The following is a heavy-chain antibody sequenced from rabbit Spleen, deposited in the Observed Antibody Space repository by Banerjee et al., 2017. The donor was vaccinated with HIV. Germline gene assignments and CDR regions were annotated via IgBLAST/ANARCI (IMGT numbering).Heavy chain of an antibody. CDR1: GFSFSAGYY. CDR3: ARDTNVLTSLYALWRVDL. J-gene: IGHJ4*01. CDR2: IYAGSSGST. V-gene: IGHV1S40*01. D-gene: IGHD1-1*01. Sequence: QQLVESGGGLVKPGASLTLTCTASGFSFSAGYYMCWVRQAPGKGLELIACIYAGSSGSTYYASWAKGRFTISKTSSTTVTLQMTSLTAADTATYFCARDTNVLTSLYALWRVDLWGPGTLVTVS.